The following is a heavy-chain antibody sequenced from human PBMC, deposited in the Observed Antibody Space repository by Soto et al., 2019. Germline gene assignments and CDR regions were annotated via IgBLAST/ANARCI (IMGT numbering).Heavy chain of an antibody. J-gene: IGHJ4*02. D-gene: IGHD3-10*01. Sequence: HLVQSEAEVKKPGASVKVSCKASGYTFTNYGITWVRQAPGQVLEWMGRISGYTGNTKYAQDFQGRVTMTDDTSTPTSYMELRSLRSDDTALYYCARDVHVRGSFDYWGQGTLVTVSS. V-gene: IGHV1-18*04. CDR3: ARDVHVRGSFDY. CDR1: GYTFTNYG. CDR2: ISGYTGNT.